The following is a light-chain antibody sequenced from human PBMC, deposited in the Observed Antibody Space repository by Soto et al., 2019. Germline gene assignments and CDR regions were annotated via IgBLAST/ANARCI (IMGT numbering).Light chain of an antibody. J-gene: IGLJ3*02. Sequence: QSALTQPASMSGSPEQSITISCTGTSSDVGAYNLVSWYQQHPGKAPRLIIYEDSKRPSGISPRFSGSKSDNTASLTISGLRAEDEAHYHCCSYAGSRTFVFGGGTKLTVL. V-gene: IGLV2-23*01. CDR2: EDS. CDR1: SSDVGAYNL. CDR3: CSYAGSRTFV.